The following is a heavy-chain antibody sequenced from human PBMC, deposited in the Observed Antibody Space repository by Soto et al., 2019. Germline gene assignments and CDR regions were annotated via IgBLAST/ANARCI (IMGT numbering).Heavy chain of an antibody. Sequence: RLSCAASGFTVSSNYMSWVRQAPGKGLEWVSVIYGGGSTYYADSVKGRFTISRDNSKNTLYLQMNSLRAEDTAVYYCARLKGIAVAGTGWYFDLWGRGTLVTVSS. CDR2: IYGGGST. V-gene: IGHV3-53*01. CDR3: ARLKGIAVAGTGWYFDL. D-gene: IGHD6-19*01. CDR1: GFTVSSNY. J-gene: IGHJ2*01.